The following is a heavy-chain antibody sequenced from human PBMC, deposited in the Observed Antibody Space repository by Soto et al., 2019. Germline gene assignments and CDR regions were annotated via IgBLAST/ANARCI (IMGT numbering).Heavy chain of an antibody. V-gene: IGHV3-49*03. CDR2: IRSKAYGGTT. Sequence: GGSLRLSCTASGFTFGDYAMSWFRQAPGKGLEWVGFIRSKAYGGTTEYAASVKGRFTISRDDSKSIAYLQMNSLKTEDTAVYYCTSVISSGWETRDVGFDYWGQGTLVTVSS. CDR1: GFTFGDYA. D-gene: IGHD6-19*01. J-gene: IGHJ4*02. CDR3: TSVISSGWETRDVGFDY.